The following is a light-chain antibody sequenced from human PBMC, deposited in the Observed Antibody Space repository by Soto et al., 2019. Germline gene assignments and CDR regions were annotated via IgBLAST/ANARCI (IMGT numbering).Light chain of an antibody. CDR3: QLYNNWPPWT. CDR1: QSVSSN. CDR2: GAS. Sequence: EIVMTQSPATLSASPGERVTLSCRASQSVSSNLAWYQQKPGQAPRLLIYGASTRATGIPARFSGSGSGTEFTLTVGSLQSEDFAVYYCQLYNNWPPWTFGQGTKVDIK. V-gene: IGKV3-15*01. J-gene: IGKJ1*01.